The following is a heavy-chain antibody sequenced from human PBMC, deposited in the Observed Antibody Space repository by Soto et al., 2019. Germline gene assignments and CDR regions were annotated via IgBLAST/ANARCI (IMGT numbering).Heavy chain of an antibody. V-gene: IGHV3-33*01. CDR1: GFTFSSYG. D-gene: IGHD5-18*01. Sequence: QVQLVESGGGVVQPGRSLRLSCAASGFTFSSYGMHWVRQAPGKGLEWVAVIWYDGSNKYYADSVKGRFTISRDNSKNTLYMKMNSLRAEDTAVYYCARGNSNLVDLAYWGQGTLVTVSS. CDR3: ARGNSNLVDLAY. CDR2: IWYDGSNK. J-gene: IGHJ4*02.